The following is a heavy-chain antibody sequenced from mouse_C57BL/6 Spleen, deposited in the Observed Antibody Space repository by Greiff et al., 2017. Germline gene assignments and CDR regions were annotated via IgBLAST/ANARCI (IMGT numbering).Heavy chain of an antibody. CDR2: ISDGGSYT. J-gene: IGHJ2*01. Sequence: EVKLMESGGGLVKPGGSLKLSCAASGFTFSSYAMSWVRQTPEKRLEWVATISDGGSYTYYPDNVKGRFTISRDNAKNNLYLQMSHLKSEDTAMYYCAILPYYYGSSYGNFDYWGQGTTLTVSS. CDR1: GFTFSSYA. CDR3: AILPYYYGSSYGNFDY. V-gene: IGHV5-4*03. D-gene: IGHD1-1*01.